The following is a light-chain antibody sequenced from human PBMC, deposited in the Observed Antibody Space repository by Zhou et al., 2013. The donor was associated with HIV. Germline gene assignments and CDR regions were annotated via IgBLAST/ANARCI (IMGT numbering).Light chain of an antibody. CDR3: GTWDTGLSVLYV. V-gene: IGLV1-51*01. CDR1: SSNIGNNY. Sequence: QSVLTQPPSVSAAPGQKVSISCSGSSSNIGNNYVSWYQQLPGTAPKLLIYDNNKRPSGIPDRFSGSKSGTSATLGITGLQTGDEADYYCGTWDTGLSVLYVFGTGTEVTVL. CDR2: DNN. J-gene: IGLJ1*01.